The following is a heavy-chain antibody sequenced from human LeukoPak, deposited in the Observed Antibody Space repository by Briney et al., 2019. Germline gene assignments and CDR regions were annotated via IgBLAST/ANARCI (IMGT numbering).Heavy chain of an antibody. Sequence: ASVKVSCKASGYTFTTHYMHWVRQAPGQGLEWMGLINPSGTTTNYAQKFRGRVTMTRDMSTSTVYMELSSLRSEDTAVYYCARVARGDYFDYWGQGTLVTVSS. V-gene: IGHV1-46*01. D-gene: IGHD3-10*01. CDR3: ARVARGDYFDY. CDR2: INPSGTTT. J-gene: IGHJ4*02. CDR1: GYTFTTHY.